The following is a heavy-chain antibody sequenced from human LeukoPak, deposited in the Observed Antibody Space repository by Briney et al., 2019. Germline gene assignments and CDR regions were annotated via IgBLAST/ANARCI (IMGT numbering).Heavy chain of an antibody. D-gene: IGHD3-16*01. Sequence: SETLSLTCSVSGSSISSDYYWGWVRQPPGKGLEWIGSIKHRGRSYYNPSLKSRVTISVDTSKNQFSLQLSSVTAADTAVYYCARGPGGFDYWGQGTLVTVSS. V-gene: IGHV4-38-2*02. CDR2: IKHRGRS. J-gene: IGHJ4*02. CDR3: ARGPGGFDY. CDR1: GSSISSDYY.